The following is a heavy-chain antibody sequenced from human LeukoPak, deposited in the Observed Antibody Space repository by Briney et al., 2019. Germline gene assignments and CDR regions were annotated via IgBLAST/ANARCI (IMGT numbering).Heavy chain of an antibody. V-gene: IGHV1-46*01. Sequence: ASVKVSCKASGGTFSSYAISWVRQAPGQGLEWMGIINPSGGSTSYAQKFQGRVTMTRDTSTSTVYMELSSLRSEDTAVYYCARDLGRGLGDYWGQGTLVTVSS. CDR2: INPSGGST. CDR3: ARDLGRGLGDY. CDR1: GGTFSSYA. D-gene: IGHD7-27*01. J-gene: IGHJ4*02.